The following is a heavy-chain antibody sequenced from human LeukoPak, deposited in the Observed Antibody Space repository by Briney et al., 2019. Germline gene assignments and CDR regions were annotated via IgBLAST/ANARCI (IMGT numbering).Heavy chain of an antibody. CDR2: IYSGGST. J-gene: IGHJ4*02. CDR1: GFTVSSNY. D-gene: IGHD3-9*01. CDR3: ARAPFYDILTGNTFFDY. V-gene: IGHV3-53*01. Sequence: GGSLRLSCAASGFTVSSNYMSWVRQAPGKGLEWVSVIYSGGSTYYADSVKGRFTISRDNSKNTLYLQMNSLRAEDTAVYYCARAPFYDILTGNTFFDYWGQGTLVTVSS.